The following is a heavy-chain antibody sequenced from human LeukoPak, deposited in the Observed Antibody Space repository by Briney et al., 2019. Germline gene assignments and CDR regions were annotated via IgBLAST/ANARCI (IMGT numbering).Heavy chain of an antibody. J-gene: IGHJ4*02. CDR2: ISSSSSTI. CDR3: ARDPLDY. Sequence: GSLGLSCAASGFTFSNYNMNWVRQAPGKGLEWLSYISSSSSTIYYADSVKGRFTISRDNAKNSLYLQMNSLRAEDTAVYYCARDPLDYWGQGTLVTVSS. V-gene: IGHV3-48*01. CDR1: GFTFSNYN.